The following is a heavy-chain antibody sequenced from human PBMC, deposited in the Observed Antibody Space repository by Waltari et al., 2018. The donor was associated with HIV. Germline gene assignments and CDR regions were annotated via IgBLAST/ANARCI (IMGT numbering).Heavy chain of an antibody. V-gene: IGHV3-49*01. J-gene: IGHJ6*02. CDR1: GFMFGDSA. CDR2: IRSKADGGTT. D-gene: IGHD5-12*01. CDR3: TRGTGKYGGTMGYFYYGMDV. Sequence: EVQVVESGGGLVQPGRSLRLSCTTSGFMFGDSAMSWFRQAPGQGLVWVGLIRSKADGGTTEYAASVKGRFSISRDGSQSIAYLQMNSLKTDDTAVYYCTRGTGKYGGTMGYFYYGMDVWGQGTTVTVSS.